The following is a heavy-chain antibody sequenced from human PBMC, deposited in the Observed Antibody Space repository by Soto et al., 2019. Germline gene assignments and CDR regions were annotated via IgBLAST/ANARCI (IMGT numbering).Heavy chain of an antibody. V-gene: IGHV3-30*18. CDR1: GFTFSSYG. CDR3: AKDRDIVVVPAATSHFYYYYGMDV. D-gene: IGHD2-2*01. Sequence: ESGGGVVQPGRSLRLSCAASGFTFSSYGMHWVRQAPGKGLEWVAVISYDGSNKYYADSVKGRFTISRDNSKNTLYLQMNSLRAEDTAVYYCAKDRDIVVVPAATSHFYYYYGMDVWGQGTTVTVSS. CDR2: ISYDGSNK. J-gene: IGHJ6*02.